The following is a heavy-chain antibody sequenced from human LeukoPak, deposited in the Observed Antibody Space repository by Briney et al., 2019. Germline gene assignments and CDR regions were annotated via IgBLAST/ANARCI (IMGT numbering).Heavy chain of an antibody. V-gene: IGHV1-2*02. D-gene: IGHD1-1*01. J-gene: IGHJ4*02. CDR1: GYTFTGYY. CDR2: INPNSGGT. Sequence: GASVKVSCKASGYTFTGYYMHWVRQAPGEGLEWMGWINPNSGGTYYAQKFQGRVTMTRDTSTSTVYMELSSLRSEDTAVYYCARGQKGTTTRPFDYWGQGTLVTVSS. CDR3: ARGQKGTTTRPFDY.